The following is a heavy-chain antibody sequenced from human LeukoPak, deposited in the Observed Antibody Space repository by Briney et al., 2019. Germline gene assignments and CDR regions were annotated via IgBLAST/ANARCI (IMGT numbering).Heavy chain of an antibody. Sequence: SETLSLTCTVSGCSISSYYWSWIRQPPGKGLEWIGYIYYSGSTNYNPSLKSRVTISVDTSKNQFSLKLSSVTAADTAVYYCARHSTRYLSPWGQGTLVTVSS. CDR1: GCSISSYY. J-gene: IGHJ5*02. CDR2: IYYSGST. D-gene: IGHD2-2*01. CDR3: ARHSTRYLSP. V-gene: IGHV4-59*08.